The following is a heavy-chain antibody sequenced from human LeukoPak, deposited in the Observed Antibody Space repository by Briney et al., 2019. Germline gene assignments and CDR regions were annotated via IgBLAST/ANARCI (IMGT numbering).Heavy chain of an antibody. CDR1: GFTFSSYA. D-gene: IGHD6-19*01. Sequence: PGGSLRLSCAASGFTFSSYAMHWVRQAPGKGLEYVSAISSNGGSTYYANSVKGRFTISRDNAKNSLYLQMNSLRAEDTAVYYCARVGSGWGLDYWGQGTLVTVSS. CDR3: ARVGSGWGLDY. CDR2: ISSNGGST. J-gene: IGHJ4*02. V-gene: IGHV3-64*01.